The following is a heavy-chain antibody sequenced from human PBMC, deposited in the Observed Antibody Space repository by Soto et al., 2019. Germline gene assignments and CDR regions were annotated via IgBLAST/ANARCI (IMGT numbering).Heavy chain of an antibody. V-gene: IGHV3-48*01. CDR1: GFTFSSYS. CDR3: ASLSIVYIAVAGNHWFEP. J-gene: IGHJ5*02. CDR2: ISSSSSTI. Sequence: PGGSLRLSCAASGFTFSSYSMNWVRQAPGKGLEWVSYISSSSSTIYYADSVKGRFTISRDNAKNSLYLQMNSLRAEDTAVYYCASLSIVYIAVAGNHWFEPRGKGTLVPVSS. D-gene: IGHD6-19*01.